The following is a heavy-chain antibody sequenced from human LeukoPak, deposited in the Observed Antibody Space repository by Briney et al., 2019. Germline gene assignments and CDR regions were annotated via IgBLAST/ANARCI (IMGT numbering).Heavy chain of an antibody. Sequence: LTGGSLRLSCAASGFTFSSFAMSWVRQAPGKGLEWVSAISGGGGSTYYADSVKGRFTISRDNSKNTLYLQMNSLRAEDTAVYYCAKDIRSPLRSYYFDYWGQGTLVTVSS. V-gene: IGHV3-23*01. CDR1: GFTFSSFA. J-gene: IGHJ4*02. CDR3: AKDIRSPLRSYYFDY. D-gene: IGHD6-6*01. CDR2: ISGGGGST.